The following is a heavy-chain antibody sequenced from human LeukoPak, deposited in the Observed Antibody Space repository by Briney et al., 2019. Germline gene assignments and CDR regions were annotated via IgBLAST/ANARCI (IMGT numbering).Heavy chain of an antibody. V-gene: IGHV3-21*04. J-gene: IGHJ4*02. CDR2: ISSSSSYI. CDR1: GFTFSSYS. CDR3: ARGRDYDILTGYLIFDY. Sequence: GGSLRLSCAASGFTFSSYSMNWVRQAPGKGLEWVSSISSSSSYIYYADSVKGRFTISRDNAKNSLYLQMNSLRAEDTAVYYCARGRDYDILTGYLIFDYWGQGTLVTVSS. D-gene: IGHD3-9*01.